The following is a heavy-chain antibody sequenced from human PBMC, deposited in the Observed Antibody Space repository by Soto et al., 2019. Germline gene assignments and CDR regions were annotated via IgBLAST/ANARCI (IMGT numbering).Heavy chain of an antibody. CDR1: GYTFTSYV. CDR2: ISAYNGNT. Sequence: QVQLVQSGAEVKKPGASVKVSCRASGYTFTSYVISWVRQAPAQGLEWMGWISAYNGNTNFAQKLQGRVTMTTDTSTSTAYMERRSLRSDDTAAYYCARVVATVAGPYGMDVWGQGTTVTVSS. V-gene: IGHV1-18*01. CDR3: ARVVATVAGPYGMDV. D-gene: IGHD6-19*01. J-gene: IGHJ6*02.